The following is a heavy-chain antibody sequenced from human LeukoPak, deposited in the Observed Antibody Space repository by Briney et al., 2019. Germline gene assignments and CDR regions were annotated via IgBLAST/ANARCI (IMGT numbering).Heavy chain of an antibody. CDR2: IYYSGST. Sequence: PSETLSLTCTVSGGSISSYYWSWIRQPPGKGLEWIGYIYYSGSTNYNPSLKSRVTISVDTSKNQFSLKLSSVTAADTAVYYCARAEINDYSRYWGQGIPVIVSS. CDR3: ARAEINDYSRY. V-gene: IGHV4-59*01. J-gene: IGHJ4*02. CDR1: GGSISSYY. D-gene: IGHD4-11*01.